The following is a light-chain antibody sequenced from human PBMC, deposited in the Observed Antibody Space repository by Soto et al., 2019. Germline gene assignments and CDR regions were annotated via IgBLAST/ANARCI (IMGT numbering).Light chain of an antibody. Sequence: DIQMTQSPSSLSASVGDRVTITCRASQSISNSLSWYQQKPGKAPKLLIYAASSLQSGVPSRFSRSGSGPEFTLTISSLQPEDFPTYYCQQSYSTPLTFGPGTKVDVK. J-gene: IGKJ3*01. CDR2: AAS. V-gene: IGKV1-39*01. CDR1: QSISNS. CDR3: QQSYSTPLT.